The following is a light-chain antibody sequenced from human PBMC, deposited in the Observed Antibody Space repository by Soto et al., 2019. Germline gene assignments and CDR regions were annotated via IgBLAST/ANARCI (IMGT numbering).Light chain of an antibody. V-gene: IGLV1-44*01. Sequence: QSVLTQPPSASGTPGQRVTVSCSGSSSNIASNTVNWYQQLPGTAPKLPIYSNDQRPSGVPDRFSASKSGTSASPAISGLQSEDEADYYCASWDDSLNGHVFGTGTKVTVL. CDR1: SSNIASNT. CDR3: ASWDDSLNGHV. CDR2: SND. J-gene: IGLJ1*01.